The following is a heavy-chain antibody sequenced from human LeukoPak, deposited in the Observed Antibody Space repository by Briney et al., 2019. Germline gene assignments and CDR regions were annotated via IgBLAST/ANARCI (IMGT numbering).Heavy chain of an antibody. CDR1: GGTFSSYA. CDR3: AIAVAGSQYYFDY. J-gene: IGHJ4*02. V-gene: IGHV1-69*13. CDR2: IIPIFGTA. Sequence: GASVKVSYKASGGTFSSYAISWVRQAPGQGLEWMGGIIPIFGTANYAQKFQGRVTITADESTSTAYMELSSLRSEDTAVYYCAIAVAGSQYYFDYWGQGTLVTVSS. D-gene: IGHD6-19*01.